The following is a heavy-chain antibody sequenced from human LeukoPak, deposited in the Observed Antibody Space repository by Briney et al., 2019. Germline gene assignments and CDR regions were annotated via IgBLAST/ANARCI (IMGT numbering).Heavy chain of an antibody. CDR2: IYNSGST. Sequence: SETLSLTCTVSGYAISSGYYWGWIRQSPGKGLEWIGSIYNSGSTYYNPSLKSRVTISLDKSKSQFSLRLNSVTAADTAVYYCVRDMGSSTSKDWGQGTLVTVSS. D-gene: IGHD6-13*01. J-gene: IGHJ4*02. CDR3: VRDMGSSTSKD. CDR1: GYAISSGYY. V-gene: IGHV4-38-2*02.